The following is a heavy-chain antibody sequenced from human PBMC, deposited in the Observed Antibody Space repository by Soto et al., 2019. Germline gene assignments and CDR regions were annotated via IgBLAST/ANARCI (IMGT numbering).Heavy chain of an antibody. J-gene: IGHJ4*02. CDR2: IHTSGDT. CDR1: GFSVGGNH. CDR3: ARGVNDDS. D-gene: IGHD2-8*01. Sequence: GGSLRLSCAASGFSVGGNHLTWVRQAPGKGLEWVAVIHTSGDTYYADSVQGRFTISRDNSKDTVYLQMNSLRVGDTAMYFCARGVNDDSWGQGTRGTVSS. V-gene: IGHV3-53*01.